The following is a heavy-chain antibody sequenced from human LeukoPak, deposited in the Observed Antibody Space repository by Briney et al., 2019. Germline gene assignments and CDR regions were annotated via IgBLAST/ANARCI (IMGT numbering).Heavy chain of an antibody. CDR2: IYTSGST. J-gene: IGHJ4*02. CDR1: GGSISSYY. CDR3: ARDQSVGDFWSGYYNPYYFDY. V-gene: IGHV4-4*07. Sequence: SETLSLTCTVSGGSISSYYWSWIRQPAGKGLEWIGRIYTSGSTNYNPSLKSRVTMSVDTSKNQFSLKLSSVTAADTAVYYCARDQSVGDFWSGYYNPYYFDYWGQGTLVTVSS. D-gene: IGHD3-3*01.